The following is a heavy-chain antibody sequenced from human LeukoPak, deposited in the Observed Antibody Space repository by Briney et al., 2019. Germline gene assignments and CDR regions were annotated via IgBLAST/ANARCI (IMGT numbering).Heavy chain of an antibody. CDR2: IIPILGIA. CDR1: GGTFSSYT. Sequence: ASVKVSCKASGGTFSSYTISWVRQAPGQGLEWMGRIIPILGIANYAQKFQGRATITADKSTSTAYMELSSLRSEDTAVYYCARAEKAVAGTAVDYWGQGTLVTVSS. V-gene: IGHV1-69*02. J-gene: IGHJ4*02. CDR3: ARAEKAVAGTAVDY. D-gene: IGHD6-19*01.